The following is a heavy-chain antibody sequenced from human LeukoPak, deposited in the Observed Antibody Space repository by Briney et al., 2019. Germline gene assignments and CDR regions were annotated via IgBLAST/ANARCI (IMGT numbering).Heavy chain of an antibody. Sequence: GASVKVSCKASGYTFTSYGISWVRQAPGQGLEWMGWISAYNGNTNYAQKLQGRVTITRNTSISTAYMELSSLRSEDTAVYYCASGKAGCSGGSCYWYFDLWGRGTLVTVSS. CDR1: GYTFTSYG. CDR3: ASGKAGCSGGSCYWYFDL. J-gene: IGHJ2*01. V-gene: IGHV1-18*01. D-gene: IGHD2-15*01. CDR2: ISAYNGNT.